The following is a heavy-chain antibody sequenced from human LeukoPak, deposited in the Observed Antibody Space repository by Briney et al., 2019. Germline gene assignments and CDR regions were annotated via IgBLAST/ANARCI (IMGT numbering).Heavy chain of an antibody. CDR3: AKERATLYYYYYGMDV. Sequence: GSLRLSCAASGFTFSSYGMHWVRQAPGKELKWVAVISYDGSNKYYADSVKGRFTISRDNSKNTLYLQMNSLRAEDTAVYYCAKERATLYYYYYGMDVWGQGTTVTVSS. J-gene: IGHJ6*02. D-gene: IGHD5-12*01. CDR2: ISYDGSNK. V-gene: IGHV3-30*18. CDR1: GFTFSSYG.